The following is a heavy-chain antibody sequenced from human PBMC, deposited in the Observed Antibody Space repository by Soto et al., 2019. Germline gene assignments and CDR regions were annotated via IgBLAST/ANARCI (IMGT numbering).Heavy chain of an antibody. CDR2: IYFSGST. D-gene: IGHD3-16*01. CDR1: GGAISNGGYY. Sequence: QLQLQESGPGLVKPSQTRSLTCAVSGGAISNGGYYWSWIRQHPGKGLEWIGSIYFSGSTYYNPSLKSRVTMSVATPQNPFSLKLSSVPAADTAVYYCARDSHSKQPNHPWGVGYMDVWGKGTTVTVSS. J-gene: IGHJ6*03. CDR3: ARDSHSKQPNHPWGVGYMDV. V-gene: IGHV4-31*11.